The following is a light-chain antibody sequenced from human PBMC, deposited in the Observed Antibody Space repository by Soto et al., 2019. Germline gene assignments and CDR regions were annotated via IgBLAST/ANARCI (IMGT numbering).Light chain of an antibody. CDR2: WAS. CDR1: QTVLSSSNNKNY. Sequence: DIVMTQSPDPLAVSLGERATINCKSSQTVLSSSNNKNYLAWYQQKPRQPPKLLIYWASTRESGVPDRFSGSGSGTDFTLTISSLQAEDVAVYYCQQYYSTPQAFGQGTKLEIE. CDR3: QQYYSTPQA. V-gene: IGKV4-1*01. J-gene: IGKJ2*01.